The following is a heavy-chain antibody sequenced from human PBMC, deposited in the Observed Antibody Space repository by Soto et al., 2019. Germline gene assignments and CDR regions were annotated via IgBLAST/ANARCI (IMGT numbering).Heavy chain of an antibody. V-gene: IGHV3-30*18. CDR2: ISYDGSIK. Sequence: QVQLVESGGGVVQPGRSLRLSCAASGFTFSNYAMHWVRQAPGKGLEWVALISYDGSIKYYADSVKGRFTISRDNSKNTLYLQMNSLRAEDTAVYYCAKDYHSTSSPHFDYWGQGTLVTVSS. CDR1: GFTFSNYA. D-gene: IGHD6-6*01. CDR3: AKDYHSTSSPHFDY. J-gene: IGHJ4*02.